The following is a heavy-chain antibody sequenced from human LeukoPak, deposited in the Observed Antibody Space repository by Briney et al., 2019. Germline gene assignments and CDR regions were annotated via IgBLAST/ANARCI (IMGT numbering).Heavy chain of an antibody. Sequence: SETLSLTCTVSGGSISSYYWSWIRQPPGKGLEWIGYIYYSGSTNYNPSLKSRVTISVDTSKNQFSLKLSSVTAADTAVYYCARAKYYDSWTGHRYYYMDVWGKGTTVTVS. CDR1: GGSISSYY. J-gene: IGHJ6*03. D-gene: IGHD3-3*01. CDR2: IYYSGST. CDR3: ARAKYYDSWTGHRYYYMDV. V-gene: IGHV4-59*12.